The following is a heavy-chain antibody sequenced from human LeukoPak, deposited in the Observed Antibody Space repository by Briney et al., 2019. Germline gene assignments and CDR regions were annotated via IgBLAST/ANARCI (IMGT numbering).Heavy chain of an antibody. CDR2: INPNSGGT. J-gene: IGHJ6*03. Sequence: ASVKVSCKASGYTFTGYYMHWVRQAPGQGLEWMGWINPNSGGTNYAQKFQGRVTMTRDTSISTAYMELSRLRSDDMAVYYCASTRNYDILTGYYSSSYMDVWGKGTTVTVSS. V-gene: IGHV1-2*02. D-gene: IGHD3-9*01. CDR1: GYTFTGYY. CDR3: ASTRNYDILTGYYSSSYMDV.